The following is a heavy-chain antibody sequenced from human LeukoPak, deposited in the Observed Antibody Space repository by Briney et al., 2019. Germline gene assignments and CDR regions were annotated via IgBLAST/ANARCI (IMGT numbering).Heavy chain of an antibody. CDR1: GFTFSTSA. J-gene: IGHJ4*02. Sequence: PGGSLRLSCAASGFTFSTSAMTWVRQAPGKGLEWVSGISSSSATDYADSVKGRFTISRDNSKNTLYLQINSLRAEDTAVYYCAKDLNWGGRWGQGTLVTVSS. V-gene: IGHV3-23*01. CDR2: ISSSSAT. D-gene: IGHD7-27*01. CDR3: AKDLNWGGR.